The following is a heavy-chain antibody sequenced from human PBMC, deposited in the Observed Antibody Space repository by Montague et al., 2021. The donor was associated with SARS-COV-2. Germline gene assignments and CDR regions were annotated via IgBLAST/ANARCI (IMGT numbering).Heavy chain of an antibody. CDR1: GGSISSGSHY. D-gene: IGHD2-21*01. Sequence: SETLSLTCTVSGGSISSGSHYWGYIRQPPGKGLEWLGNIYYSGTTYYSPSLKSRVTMSVHTPKNQFSPKLTSAIAADTAVYYCARLRGGTPGEHWGQGALVTVSS. V-gene: IGHV4-39*07. J-gene: IGHJ4*02. CDR2: IYYSGTT. CDR3: ARLRGGTPGEH.